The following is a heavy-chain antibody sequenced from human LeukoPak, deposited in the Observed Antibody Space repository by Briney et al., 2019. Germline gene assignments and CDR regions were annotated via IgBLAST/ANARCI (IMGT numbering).Heavy chain of an antibody. CDR1: GFTFSSYG. V-gene: IGHV3-23*01. D-gene: IGHD7-27*01. CDR3: AKGQAGENYFGY. CDR2: ISGSGGST. J-gene: IGHJ4*02. Sequence: GGSLRLSCAASGFTFSSYGMSWVRQAPGKGLEWVSAISGSGGSTYYADSVKGRFTISRDNSKNTLYLQMNSLRAEDTAVYYCAKGQAGENYFGYWGQGTLVTVSS.